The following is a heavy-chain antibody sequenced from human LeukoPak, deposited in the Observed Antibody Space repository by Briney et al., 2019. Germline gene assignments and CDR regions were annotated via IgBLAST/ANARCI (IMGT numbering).Heavy chain of an antibody. D-gene: IGHD2-2*01. CDR1: GGSISSYY. V-gene: IGHV4-4*07. CDR3: ARALIHCSSTSCQESWFDP. CDR2: IYTSGST. J-gene: IGHJ5*02. Sequence: KPSETLSLTCTVSGGSISSYYWSWIRQPAGKGLEWIGRIYTSGSTNYNPSLKGRVTMSVDTSKNQFSLKLSSVTAADTAVYYCARALIHCSSTSCQESWFDPWGQGTLVTVSS.